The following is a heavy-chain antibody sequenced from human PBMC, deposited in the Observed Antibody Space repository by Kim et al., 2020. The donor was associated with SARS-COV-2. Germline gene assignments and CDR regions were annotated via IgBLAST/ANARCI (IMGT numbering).Heavy chain of an antibody. J-gene: IGHJ4*02. Sequence: PSFQGHVTISADKSISTAYLQWSSLKASDTAMYYCARHEVGDTAMILDYWGQGTLVTVSS. D-gene: IGHD5-18*01. V-gene: IGHV5-10-1*01. CDR3: ARHEVGDTAMILDY.